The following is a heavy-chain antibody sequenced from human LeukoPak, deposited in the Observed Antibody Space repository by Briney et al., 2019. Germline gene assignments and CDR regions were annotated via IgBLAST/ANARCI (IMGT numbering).Heavy chain of an antibody. D-gene: IGHD6-19*01. CDR2: IYYSGST. J-gene: IGHJ4*02. CDR1: GGSISSYY. Sequence: SETLSLTCTVSGGSISSYYWSWIRQPPGKGLEWIGYIYYSGSTNYNPSLKSRVTISVDTSKNQFSLKLSSVTAADTAVYYCARAERQWLATDYWGQGTLVTVSS. V-gene: IGHV4-59*01. CDR3: ARAERQWLATDY.